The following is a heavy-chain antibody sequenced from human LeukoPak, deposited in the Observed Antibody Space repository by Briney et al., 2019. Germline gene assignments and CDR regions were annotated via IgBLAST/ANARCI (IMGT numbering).Heavy chain of an antibody. D-gene: IGHD2-2*01. CDR1: GGSISSYY. J-gene: IGHJ3*02. Sequence: SETLSLTCTVSGGSISSYYWSWIRQPAGKGLEWTGRIYTSGSTNYNPSLKSRVTMSVDTSKNQFSLKLSSVTAADTAVYYCASSTPRCSSTSCHLVDAFDIWGQGTMVTVSS. CDR3: ASSTPRCSSTSCHLVDAFDI. V-gene: IGHV4-4*07. CDR2: IYTSGST.